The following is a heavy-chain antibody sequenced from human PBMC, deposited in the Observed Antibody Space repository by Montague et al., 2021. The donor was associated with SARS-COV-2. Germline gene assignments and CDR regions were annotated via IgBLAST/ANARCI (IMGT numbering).Heavy chain of an antibody. CDR1: GFTFSNYD. V-gene: IGHV3-48*03. Sequence: SLRLSCAASGFTFSNYDMNWVRQAPGKGPEWISYISTSAYTTSYAGSVKGRFTISRDNGKNSLYLQMNSLRVEDTAVYYCTRDYRSIVGDGLDIWGQETKVTVS. D-gene: IGHD3-16*02. J-gene: IGHJ3*02. CDR3: TRDYRSIVGDGLDI. CDR2: ISTSAYTT.